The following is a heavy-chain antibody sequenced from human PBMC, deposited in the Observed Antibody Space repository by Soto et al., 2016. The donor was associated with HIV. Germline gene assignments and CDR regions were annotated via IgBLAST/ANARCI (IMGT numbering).Heavy chain of an antibody. Sequence: QVQLVQSGAEVKKPGASVKVSCKASGYRFAAYYIHWVRQAPGQGLEWMGWMNPNSGNTGYAQKFQGRVTITRNTSISTAYMELSSLRSEDTAVYYCARNWKGSFDPWGQGTLVTVSS. CDR3: ARNWKGSFDP. D-gene: IGHD1-1*01. V-gene: IGHV1-8*03. CDR1: GYRFAAYY. CDR2: MNPNSGNT. J-gene: IGHJ5*02.